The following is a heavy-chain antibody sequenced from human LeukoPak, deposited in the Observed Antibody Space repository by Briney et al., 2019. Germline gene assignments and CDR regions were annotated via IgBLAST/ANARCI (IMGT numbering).Heavy chain of an antibody. Sequence: GASVKVSCKASGYTLTGSYIHWVRQAPGQGLEWMGWINPNSGGTNYAQKFQGRVTMTRDTSISTAYMELSRLRSDDTAVYYCAREEIYYDSSGLAYWGQGALVTVSS. J-gene: IGHJ4*02. D-gene: IGHD3-22*01. V-gene: IGHV1-2*02. CDR3: AREEIYYDSSGLAY. CDR1: GYTLTGSY. CDR2: INPNSGGT.